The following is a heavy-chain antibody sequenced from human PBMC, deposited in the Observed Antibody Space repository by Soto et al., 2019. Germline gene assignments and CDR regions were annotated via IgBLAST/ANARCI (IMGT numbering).Heavy chain of an antibody. CDR2: ISGSGSTI. Sequence: EVQLLESGGGLVQPGGSLRLSCAASGFTFSSYAVSWVRQAPGKGPEWISSISGSGSTIYYADSVKGRFTISRDNSKNTLYLQMSSLRAEDTAVYYCAKVFYYYDSRGYYYLDYWGQGTLVTVSS. CDR1: GFTFSSYA. D-gene: IGHD3-22*01. CDR3: AKVFYYYDSRGYYYLDY. V-gene: IGHV3-23*01. J-gene: IGHJ4*02.